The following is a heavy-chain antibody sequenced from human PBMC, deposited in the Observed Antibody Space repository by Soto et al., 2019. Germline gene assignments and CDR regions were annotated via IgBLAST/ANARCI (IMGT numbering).Heavy chain of an antibody. D-gene: IGHD6-19*01. CDR3: AKDGNWLDVFLDL. J-gene: IGHJ4*02. V-gene: IGHV3-23*01. CDR2: SSTSGRST. CDR1: GIDFSNYA. Sequence: EGQLLESGGGLVQPGGSLRLSCVVSGIDFSNYAMTWVRQAPGKGLEWVAISSTSGRSTYHADPVRGRFTISRDNSKNPLYLHMTNLRAEDTAVYYCAKDGNWLDVFLDLWGQGTPVTVSS.